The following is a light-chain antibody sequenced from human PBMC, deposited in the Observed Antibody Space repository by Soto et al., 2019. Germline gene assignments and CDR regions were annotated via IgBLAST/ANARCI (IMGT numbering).Light chain of an antibody. Sequence: QSALTQPASVSGSPGQSITISCTGTSSDVGGYNYVSWFQQYPGKAPKLMIFEVSNRPSGVSNRFSGSKSGNTASLTISGLQAEDEGHYDCSSYTSSSTHLFGGGTKLTVL. V-gene: IGLV2-14*01. CDR3: SSYTSSSTHL. CDR1: SSDVGGYNY. J-gene: IGLJ2*01. CDR2: EVS.